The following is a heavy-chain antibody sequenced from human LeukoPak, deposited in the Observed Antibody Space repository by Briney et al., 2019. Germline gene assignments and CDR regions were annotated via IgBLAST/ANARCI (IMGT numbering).Heavy chain of an antibody. J-gene: IGHJ4*02. CDR3: ATARASTDAWYYFDY. CDR1: GYTLTELS. CDR2: FDPGDGET. Sequence: ASVKVSCKVSGYTLTELSMHWVRQAPGKGLEWMGGFDPGDGETIYAQKFQGRVTMTEDTSTDTAYMELSSLRSEDTAVYYCATARASTDAWYYFDYWGQGTLVTVSS. D-gene: IGHD2-2*01. V-gene: IGHV1-24*01.